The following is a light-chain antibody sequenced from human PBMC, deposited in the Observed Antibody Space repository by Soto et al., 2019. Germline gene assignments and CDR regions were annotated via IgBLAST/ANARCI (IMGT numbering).Light chain of an antibody. J-gene: IGLJ1*01. CDR2: TSN. CDR1: NSNIGSNK. CDR3: ATWDDSLHGYV. V-gene: IGLV1-44*01. Sequence: QSVLTQPPSASGTPGQRVTISCSGSNSNIGSNKVNWYQQLPGTAPKLLIYTSNQRPSGVPGRFSGSKSGTSASLAISGLQSEDEAYYYCATWDDSLHGYVFGTGTKVTLL.